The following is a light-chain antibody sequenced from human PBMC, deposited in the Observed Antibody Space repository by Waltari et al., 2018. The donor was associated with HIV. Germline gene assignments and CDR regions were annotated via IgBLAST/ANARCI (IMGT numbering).Light chain of an antibody. CDR2: GKT. V-gene: IGLV3-19*01. Sequence: SSELTQDPVVSVALGQTVRITCQGDSLSTYYASWYQRRPGKAPVLVIYGKTVRPSWLPDRFSGSSSGNTASLTITGAQAEDEADYYCSSRDSNGNHLLFGGGTKLTVL. CDR1: SLSTYY. J-gene: IGLJ2*01. CDR3: SSRDSNGNHLL.